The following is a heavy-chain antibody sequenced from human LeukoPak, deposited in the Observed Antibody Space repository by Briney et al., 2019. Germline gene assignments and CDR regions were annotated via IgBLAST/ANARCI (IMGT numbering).Heavy chain of an antibody. V-gene: IGHV3-30*18. J-gene: IGHJ4*02. Sequence: PGGSLRLSCAASGFTFSRHAMHWVRQTPGKGLEWVAVISSDGRDKHYADSVKGRFTISRDNSRNTLYLQMNSLRPEDTAVYYCAKDAAIAAAGYYFDYWGQGTLVTVSS. CDR3: AKDAAIAAAGYYFDY. CDR1: GFTFSRHA. D-gene: IGHD6-13*01. CDR2: ISSDGRDK.